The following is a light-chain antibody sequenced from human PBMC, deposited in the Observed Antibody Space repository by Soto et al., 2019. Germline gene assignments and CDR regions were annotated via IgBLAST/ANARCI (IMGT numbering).Light chain of an antibody. CDR3: QQYGSSLLT. V-gene: IGKV3-20*01. Sequence: EIVLTQSPGTLSLSPGERATLSCRASQSVSSTYLAWYQQKPGQAPRLLIYGASSRATGLPDRFSGSGSGTDFPLTISRLEPEDYAVYYCQQYGSSLLTFGGGTKVEIK. CDR2: GAS. J-gene: IGKJ4*01. CDR1: QSVSSTY.